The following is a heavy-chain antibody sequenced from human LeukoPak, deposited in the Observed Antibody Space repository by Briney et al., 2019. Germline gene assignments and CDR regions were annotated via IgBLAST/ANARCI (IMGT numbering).Heavy chain of an antibody. CDR3: ARFSYGSGSYSGPLFDY. CDR1: GGSISSGSYY. J-gene: IGHJ4*02. Sequence: PSETLSLTCTVSGGSISSGSYYWSWIRQPPGKGLEWIGYIYYSGSTNYNPSLKSRVTISVDTSKNQFSLKLSSVTAADTAVYYCARFSYGSGSYSGPLFDYWGQGTLVTVSS. D-gene: IGHD3-10*01. V-gene: IGHV4-61*01. CDR2: IYYSGST.